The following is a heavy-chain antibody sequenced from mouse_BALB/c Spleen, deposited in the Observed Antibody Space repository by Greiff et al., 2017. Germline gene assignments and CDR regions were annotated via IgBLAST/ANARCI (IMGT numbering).Heavy chain of an antibody. J-gene: IGHJ2*01. CDR2: IDPANGNT. Sequence: EVKLMESGAELVKPGASVKLSCTASGFNIKDTYMHWVKQRPEQGLEWIGRIDPANGNTKYDPKFQGKATITADTSSNTAYLQLSSLTSEDTAVYYCARRPLDYFDYWGQGTTLTVSS. D-gene: IGHD6-1*01. CDR1: GFNIKDTY. CDR3: ARRPLDYFDY. V-gene: IGHV14-3*02.